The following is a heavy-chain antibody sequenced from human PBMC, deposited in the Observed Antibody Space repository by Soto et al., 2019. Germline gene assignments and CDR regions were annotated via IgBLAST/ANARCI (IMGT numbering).Heavy chain of an antibody. J-gene: IGHJ4*02. CDR1: GFAFTTYS. CDR3: AKVSPMGYFFDF. CDR2: ISYDGSNK. Sequence: GGSLRLSCADSGFAFTTYSMHWVRQAPGRGLEWVAVISYDGSNKFYADSVKGRFTISRDNSKNTLYLEMNSLRGEDTAVYYCAKVSPMGYFFDFWGQGTLVTVSS. V-gene: IGHV3-30-3*01.